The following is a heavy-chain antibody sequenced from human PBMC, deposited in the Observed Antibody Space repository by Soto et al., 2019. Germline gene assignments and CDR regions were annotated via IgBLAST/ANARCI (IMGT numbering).Heavy chain of an antibody. CDR3: AREDSIIIPAVSDF. Sequence: PGGSLRLSCAVSGFNFNNYGINWVRKAPGKGLEWVSSVSKSDYTSYSDSVKGRFTISRDNAKKSVSLQMNTLRAEDTAVYYCAREDSIIIPAVSDFWGQGTLVTVSS. CDR1: GFNFNNYG. V-gene: IGHV3-21*01. D-gene: IGHD2-2*01. CDR2: VSKSDYT. J-gene: IGHJ4*02.